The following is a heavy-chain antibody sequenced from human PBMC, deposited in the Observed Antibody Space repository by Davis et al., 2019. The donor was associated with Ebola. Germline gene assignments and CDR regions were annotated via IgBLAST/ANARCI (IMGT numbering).Heavy chain of an antibody. V-gene: IGHV4-59*01. CDR2: IYYSGST. CDR1: GGSISSYY. Sequence: GSLRLSCAVYGGSISSYYWSWIRQPPGKGLEWIGYIYYSGSTNYNPSLKSRVTISVDTSKNQFSLKLSSVTAADTAVYYCARGSTVTTDYWGQGTLVTVSS. J-gene: IGHJ4*02. D-gene: IGHD4-17*01. CDR3: ARGSTVTTDY.